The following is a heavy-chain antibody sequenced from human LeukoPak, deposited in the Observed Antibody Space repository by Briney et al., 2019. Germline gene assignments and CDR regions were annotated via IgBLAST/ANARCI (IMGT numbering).Heavy chain of an antibody. CDR1: GFTFNDYD. J-gene: IGHJ6*02. CDR2: ISWSSDTI. D-gene: IGHD3-3*01. Sequence: PGRSLRLSCAASGFTFNDYDMNWVRQGPGKGLEWVSSISWSSDTIDYADSVKGRFTISRDNTKNSLYLQMTSLRAEDTAVYYCARRSNASYNYYGLDVWGQGTTVTVSS. V-gene: IGHV3-9*01. CDR3: ARRSNASYNYYGLDV.